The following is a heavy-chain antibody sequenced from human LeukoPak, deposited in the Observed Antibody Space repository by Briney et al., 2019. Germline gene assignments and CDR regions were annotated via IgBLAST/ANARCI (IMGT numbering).Heavy chain of an antibody. D-gene: IGHD3-22*01. Sequence: GASVKVSCKASGYTFTGYYMHWVRQAPGQGLEWMGWINPNSGGTNYAQKFQGRVTMTRDTSISTAYMELSRLRSDDTAVYYCARGIDRFSSGQHYYYYYYMDVWGKGTTVTVSS. CDR3: ARGIDRFSSGQHYYYYYYMDV. V-gene: IGHV1-2*02. J-gene: IGHJ6*03. CDR1: GYTFTGYY. CDR2: INPNSGGT.